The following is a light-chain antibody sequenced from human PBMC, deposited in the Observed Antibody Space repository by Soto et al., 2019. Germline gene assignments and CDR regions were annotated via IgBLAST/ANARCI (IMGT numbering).Light chain of an antibody. CDR1: SSDVGGYNY. CDR3: SSYTTSSTYV. J-gene: IGLJ1*01. Sequence: QSALTQPASVSGSHGQSIAISCTGTSSDVGGYNYVSWYQQHPGKAPKLILCDISNRPSGVSDRFSGSKSGNTASLTISGLQTEDEADYYCSSYTTSSTYVFGTGTQLTVL. CDR2: DIS. V-gene: IGLV2-14*01.